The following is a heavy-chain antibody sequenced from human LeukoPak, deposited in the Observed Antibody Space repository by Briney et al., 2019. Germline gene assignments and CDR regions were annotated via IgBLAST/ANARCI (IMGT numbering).Heavy chain of an antibody. CDR1: GDSVSSNSVT. CDR3: ARVRYYDSSGYYQDYYFDY. Sequence: SQTLSLTCAISGDSVSSNSVTWNWIRQSPSRGLEWLGRTYYRSKWYNDYAVSVKSRITINPDTSKNQFSLQLNSVTPEDTAVYYCARVRYYDSSGYYQDYYFDYWGQGTLVTVSS. J-gene: IGHJ4*02. CDR2: TYYRSKWYN. V-gene: IGHV6-1*01. D-gene: IGHD3-22*01.